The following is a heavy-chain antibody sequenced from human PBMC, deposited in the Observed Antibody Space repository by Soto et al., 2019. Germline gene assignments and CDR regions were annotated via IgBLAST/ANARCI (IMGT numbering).Heavy chain of an antibody. CDR3: AKDYTYYYDSSGRYGMDV. CDR2: ISYDGSNK. Sequence: QVQLVESGGGVVQPGRSLRLSCAAYGFTFSSYGMHWVRQAPGKGLEWVAVISYDGSNKYYADSVKGRFTISRDNSKNTLYLQMNSLRAEDTAVYYCAKDYTYYYDSSGRYGMDVWGQGTTVTVSS. J-gene: IGHJ6*02. V-gene: IGHV3-30*18. D-gene: IGHD3-22*01. CDR1: GFTFSSYG.